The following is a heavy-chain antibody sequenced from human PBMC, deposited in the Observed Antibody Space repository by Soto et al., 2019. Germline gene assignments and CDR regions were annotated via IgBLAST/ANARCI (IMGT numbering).Heavy chain of an antibody. V-gene: IGHV3-23*01. J-gene: IGHJ4*02. D-gene: IGHD5-18*01. Sequence: GGSLRLSCEASGFTFKSYAVSWVRQPPGKGLEWVSGIGVSGVNIYYADSVKGRFTIIRDNSKNTVYLQMNSLRAEDTAVYYCVKDVPARIQVWGYDYWGQGPQLTVSS. CDR2: IGVSGVNI. CDR3: VKDVPARIQVWGYDY. CDR1: GFTFKSYA.